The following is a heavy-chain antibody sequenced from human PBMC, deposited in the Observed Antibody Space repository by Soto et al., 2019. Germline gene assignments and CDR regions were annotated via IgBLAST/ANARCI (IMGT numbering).Heavy chain of an antibody. CDR3: ARHGEDYYYYYMDV. D-gene: IGHD2-21*01. Sequence: LSETLSLTCTVSGGSISSSSYYWGWIRHPPGKGLEWIGSIYYSGSTYYNPSLKSRVTISVDTSKNQFSLKLSSVTAADTAVYYCARHGEDYYYYYMDVWGKGTTVTVSS. CDR2: IYYSGST. CDR1: GGSISSSSYY. J-gene: IGHJ6*03. V-gene: IGHV4-39*01.